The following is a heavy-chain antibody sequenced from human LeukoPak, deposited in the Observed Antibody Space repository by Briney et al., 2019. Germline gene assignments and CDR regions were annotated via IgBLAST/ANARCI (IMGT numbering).Heavy chain of an antibody. D-gene: IGHD3-22*01. V-gene: IGHV3-43*01. CDR2: ISWDGETT. J-gene: IGHJ3*02. CDR3: AKARGLIGGAFDI. CDR1: RFTFDDYI. Sequence: GGSLRLSCAASRFTFDDYIMHWVRQAPGKGLEWVSLISWDGETTYYADSVKGQFTTSRDNSKNSLYLQMNSLRSEDTALYYCAKARGLIGGAFDIWGQGTMVTVSS.